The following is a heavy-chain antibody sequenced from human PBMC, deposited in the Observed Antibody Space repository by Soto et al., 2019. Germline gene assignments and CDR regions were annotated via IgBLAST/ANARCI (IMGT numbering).Heavy chain of an antibody. V-gene: IGHV3-30*18. CDR3: AKDRTAFCSGGSCYDYFDF. J-gene: IGHJ4*02. D-gene: IGHD2-15*01. CDR2: VSYDGSDK. CDR1: GFTFSNYG. Sequence: PVGSPRLSCAASGFTFSNYGMHWVRQAPGKGLEWVALVSYDGSDKYYADSVKGRVTISRDNSKNTRYLQMNSLRAEDTAVYYCAKDRTAFCSGGSCYDYFDFWGQGTLVTVSS.